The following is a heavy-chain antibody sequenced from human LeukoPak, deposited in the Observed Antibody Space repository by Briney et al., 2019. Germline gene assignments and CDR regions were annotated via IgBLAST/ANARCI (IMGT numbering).Heavy chain of an antibody. CDR2: ISPSGDIT. V-gene: IGHV3-23*01. D-gene: IGHD3-10*01. CDR3: AKDDAWLRFGE. Sequence: GGSLRLSCAASGFTFSNHGVNWVRQAPGKGLEWVSGISPSGDITYYADSVKGRFTISRDNSKNTLYLEVISLTAEDTAVYYCAKDDAWLRFGEWSQGTLVTVSS. J-gene: IGHJ4*02. CDR1: GFTFSNHG.